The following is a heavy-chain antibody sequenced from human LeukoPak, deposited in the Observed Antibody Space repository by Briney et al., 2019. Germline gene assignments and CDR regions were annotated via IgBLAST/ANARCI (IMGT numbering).Heavy chain of an antibody. J-gene: IGHJ4*02. CDR2: INPNSGGT. CDR3: ARGAHYHDSSQGYDY. CDR1: GYTFTCYY. Sequence: ASVKVSCKASGYTFTCYYIHWVRQAPGQGLEWMGWINPNSGGTNYAQKFQGRVTMTRYTSISTAYMELSRLRSDDTAVYYCARGAHYHDSSQGYDYWGRGTLVTVSS. D-gene: IGHD3-22*01. V-gene: IGHV1-2*02.